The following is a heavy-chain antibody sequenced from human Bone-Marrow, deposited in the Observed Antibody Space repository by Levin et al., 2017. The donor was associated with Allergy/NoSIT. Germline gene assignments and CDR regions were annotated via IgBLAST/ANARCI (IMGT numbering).Heavy chain of an antibody. CDR3: AKDFKGYAFWSGYYTEDY. Sequence: GESLKISCEVSGLTISNYGMHWVRQTPGKGLEWVALISHDGDSKYYVDSVRDRFFISRDNSKNMVYLHMNSLKPEDTAVYYCAKDFKGYAFWSGYYTEDYWGQGTLVTVSS. CDR2: ISHDGDSK. D-gene: IGHD3/OR15-3a*01. CDR1: GLTISNYG. J-gene: IGHJ4*02. V-gene: IGHV3-30*18.